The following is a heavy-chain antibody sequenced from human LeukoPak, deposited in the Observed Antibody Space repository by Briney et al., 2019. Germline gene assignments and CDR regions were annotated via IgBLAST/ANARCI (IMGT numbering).Heavy chain of an antibody. D-gene: IGHD3-10*01. CDR2: IYYSGYT. J-gene: IGHJ6*03. CDR1: GYSISSSYY. V-gene: IGHV4-61*01. Sequence: KSSETLSLTCTVSGYSISSSYYWSWIRQPPGKGLEWIGYIYYSGYTNYNPSLKSRVTISVDTSKNQFSLKLSSVTAADTAVYYCARTTMVRGTYYMDVWGKGTTVTIS. CDR3: ARTTMVRGTYYMDV.